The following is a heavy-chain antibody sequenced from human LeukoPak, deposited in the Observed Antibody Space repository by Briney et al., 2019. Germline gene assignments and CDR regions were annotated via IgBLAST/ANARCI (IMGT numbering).Heavy chain of an antibody. CDR2: ISGSGGST. D-gene: IGHD6-13*01. CDR1: GFTFSSYA. J-gene: IGHJ4*02. CDR3: AKDVPSGIAAAGTHFDY. V-gene: IGHV3-23*01. Sequence: QPGGSLRLSCAASGFTFSSYAMSWVRQAPGKGLEWVSAISGSGGSTYYADSVKGRFTISRDNSKNTLYLQMNSLRAEDTAVYYCAKDVPSGIAAAGTHFDYWGQGTLVTVSS.